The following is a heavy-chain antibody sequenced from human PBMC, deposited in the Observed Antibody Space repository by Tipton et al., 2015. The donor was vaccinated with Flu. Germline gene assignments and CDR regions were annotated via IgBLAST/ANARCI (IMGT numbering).Heavy chain of an antibody. D-gene: IGHD2-8*02. CDR3: ARRDCAGGICYSRVYDAFDI. CDR2: IYTSGSA. V-gene: IGHV4-61*02. CDR1: GGSITNDKYS. Sequence: TLSLTCTVSGGSITNDKYSWSWIRQPAGKGLEWIGRIYTSGSAKYNPSLESRVTISVDTSKNQFSLKLGSVTAGDTAVYYCARRDCAGGICYSRVYDAFDIWGQGTLVTVSS. J-gene: IGHJ3*02.